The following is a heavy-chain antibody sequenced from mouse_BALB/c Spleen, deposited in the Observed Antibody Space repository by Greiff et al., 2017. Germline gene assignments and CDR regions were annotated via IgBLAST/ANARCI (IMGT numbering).Heavy chain of an antibody. CDR1: GYTFTSYW. D-gene: IGHD1-2*01. CDR2: IYPSDSYT. V-gene: IGHV1-69*02. CDR3: TRSHYYEGYYAMDY. Sequence: QVQLQQPGAELVRPGASVKLSCKASGYTFTSYWINWVKQRPGQGLEWIGNIYPSDSYTNYNQKFKDKATLTVDKSSSTAYMQLSSPTSEDSAVYYCTRSHYYEGYYAMDYWGQGTSVTVSS. J-gene: IGHJ4*01.